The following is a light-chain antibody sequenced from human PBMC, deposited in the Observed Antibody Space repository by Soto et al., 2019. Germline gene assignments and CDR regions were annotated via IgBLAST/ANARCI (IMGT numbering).Light chain of an antibody. CDR2: DAS. Sequence: DIVMTQSPATLSVSPGERATLSCRASQSIRTDLAWYQQKSGQGPRLLIYDASTRATGIPARFSGSGSGTEFTLTICSLQSEDFAVYYCQQYNNWPPWTFGQGTKVEIK. V-gene: IGKV3D-15*01. CDR3: QQYNNWPPWT. CDR1: QSIRTD. J-gene: IGKJ1*01.